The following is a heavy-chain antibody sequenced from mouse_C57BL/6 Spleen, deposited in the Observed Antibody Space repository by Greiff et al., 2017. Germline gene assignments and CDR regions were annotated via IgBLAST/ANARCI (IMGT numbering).Heavy chain of an antibody. D-gene: IGHD4-1*02. CDR1: GYSFTGYY. CDR3: APTAWFAY. V-gene: IGHV1-42*01. J-gene: IGHJ3*01. Sequence: VQLKESGPELVKPGASVKISCKASGYSFTGYYMNWVKQSPEKSLEWIGEINPSTGGTTYNQKFKAKATLTVDKSSSTAYMQLKSLTSEDSAVYYCAPTAWFAYWGQGTLVTVSA. CDR2: INPSTGGT.